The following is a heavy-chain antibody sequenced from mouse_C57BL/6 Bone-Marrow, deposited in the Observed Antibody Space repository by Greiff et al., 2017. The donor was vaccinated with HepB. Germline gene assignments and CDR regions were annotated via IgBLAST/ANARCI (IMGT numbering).Heavy chain of an antibody. CDR3: ARSRLLHEPIYAMDY. D-gene: IGHD3-2*02. CDR2: IDPSDSYT. Sequence: QVQLQQPGAELVRPGTSVKLSCKASGYTFTSYWMHWVKQRPGQGLEWIGVIDPSDSYTNYNQKFKGTATLTVDTSSSTAYMQLSSLTSEDSAVYYCARSRLLHEPIYAMDYWGQGTSVTVSS. V-gene: IGHV1-59*01. J-gene: IGHJ4*01. CDR1: GYTFTSYW.